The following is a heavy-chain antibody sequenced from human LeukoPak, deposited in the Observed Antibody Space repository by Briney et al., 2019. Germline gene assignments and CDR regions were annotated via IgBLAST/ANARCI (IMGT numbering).Heavy chain of an antibody. CDR2: TYYRSKWYN. V-gene: IGHV6-1*01. D-gene: IGHD3-10*01. CDR3: ARLVTMVRGPYVYYYYGMDV. CDR1: RDSVSSNNAA. J-gene: IGHJ6*04. Sequence: SQTLSLTCAISRDSVSSNNAAWNWIRQSPSRGLEWLGRTYYRSKWYNDYAVSVKSRITINPDTSKNQFSLQLNSVTPEDTAVYYCARLVTMVRGPYVYYYYGMDVWGKGTTVTVSS.